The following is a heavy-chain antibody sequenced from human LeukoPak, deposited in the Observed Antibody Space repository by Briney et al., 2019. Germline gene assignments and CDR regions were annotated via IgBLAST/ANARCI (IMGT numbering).Heavy chain of an antibody. Sequence: SETLSLTCTVSGGSISSYYWSWMRQPPGKGLEWIGYIYYSGSTNYNPSLKSRVTISVDTSKNQFSLKLSSVTAADTAVYYCARGTDYYDSSGYPVNWFDPWGQGTLVTVSS. CDR1: GGSISSYY. V-gene: IGHV4-59*01. CDR2: IYYSGST. CDR3: ARGTDYYDSSGYPVNWFDP. D-gene: IGHD3-22*01. J-gene: IGHJ5*02.